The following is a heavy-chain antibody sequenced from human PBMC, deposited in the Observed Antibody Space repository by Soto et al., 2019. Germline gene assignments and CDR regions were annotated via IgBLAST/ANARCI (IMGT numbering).Heavy chain of an antibody. CDR2: ISSSSSYI. V-gene: IGHV3-21*01. D-gene: IGHD3-22*01. J-gene: IGHJ4*02. Sequence: EVQLVESGGGLVKPGGSLRLSCAASGFTFSSYSMNWVRQAPGKGLEWVSSISSSSSYIYYADSVKGRFTISRDNAKNSLYLQMNSMRAGDTAVYYCARDPTGYYDSSGYLDWGQGTLVTVSS. CDR1: GFTFSSYS. CDR3: ARDPTGYYDSSGYLD.